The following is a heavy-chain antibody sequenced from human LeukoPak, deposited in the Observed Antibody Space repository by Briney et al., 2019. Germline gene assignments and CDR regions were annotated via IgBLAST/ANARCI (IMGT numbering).Heavy chain of an antibody. CDR2: ISGSGGST. Sequence: PGGSLRLSCAASGFTFSSYGMSWVRQAPGKGLEWVSAISGSGGSTYYADSVKGRFTISRDNSKNTLYLQMNSLRAEDTAVYYCAKSGKYYYDSSGYYEYFQHWGQGTLVTVSS. V-gene: IGHV3-23*01. D-gene: IGHD3-22*01. CDR3: AKSGKYYYDSSGYYEYFQH. J-gene: IGHJ1*01. CDR1: GFTFSSYG.